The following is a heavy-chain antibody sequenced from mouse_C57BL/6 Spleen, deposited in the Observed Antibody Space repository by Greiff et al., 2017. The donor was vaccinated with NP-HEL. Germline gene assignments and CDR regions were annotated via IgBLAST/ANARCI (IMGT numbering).Heavy chain of an antibody. D-gene: IGHD1-1*01. CDR1: GYTFTGYW. CDR3: ARKWSYYYGSSSYAMDY. CDR2: ILPGSGST. V-gene: IGHV1-9*01. J-gene: IGHJ4*01. Sequence: QVQLQQSGAELMKPGASVKLSCKATGYTFTGYWIEWVKQRPGHGLEWIGEILPGSGSTNYNEKFKGKATFTADTSSNTAYMQLSSLTTEDSAIYYCARKWSYYYGSSSYAMDYWGQGTSVTVSS.